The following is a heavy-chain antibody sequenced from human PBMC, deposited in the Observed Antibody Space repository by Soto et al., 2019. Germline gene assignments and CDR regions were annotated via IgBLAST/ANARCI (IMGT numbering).Heavy chain of an antibody. J-gene: IGHJ4*02. CDR3: ARSQYLPFFDY. CDR1: GDTFTSYA. CDR2: INAGNGNT. Sequence: QVQLVQSGAEVKKPGASVKVSCKASGDTFTSYAFHWVRQAPGQRPEWMGWINAGNGNTKYSQKFQGRVTITSDTSASTVYMELRSLRSEDTAVHYCARSQYLPFFDYWGRGTLVTVSS. V-gene: IGHV1-3*01. D-gene: IGHD2-2*01.